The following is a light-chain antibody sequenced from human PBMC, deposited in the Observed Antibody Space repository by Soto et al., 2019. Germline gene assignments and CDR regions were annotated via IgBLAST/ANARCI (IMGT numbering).Light chain of an antibody. Sequence: QSALTQPPSASGSPGQSVTISCTRTSSDVGGYNYVSWYQQHPGKAPKLMIYDVNKRPSGVPDRFSGSKSGNTASLTVSGLQAEDEADYYCSSYAGITNFGVFGTGTKVTVL. J-gene: IGLJ1*01. CDR2: DVN. CDR1: SSDVGGYNY. CDR3: SSYAGITNFGV. V-gene: IGLV2-8*01.